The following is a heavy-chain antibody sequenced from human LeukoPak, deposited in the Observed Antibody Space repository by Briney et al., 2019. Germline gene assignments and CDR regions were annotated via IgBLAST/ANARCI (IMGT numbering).Heavy chain of an antibody. V-gene: IGHV3-53*01. J-gene: IGHJ3*02. CDR2: IYIGGST. Sequence: HPGGSLRLSCAASGFTVSSNYMSWVRQAPGKGLEWVSVIYIGGSTYYSDSVKNRFTISRDNSNNTLYLQMNSLRAEETAVYYCARDRPPPYDMLSGYSRGAFDIWGQGTMVTVS. D-gene: IGHD3-9*01. CDR3: ARDRPPPYDMLSGYSRGAFDI. CDR1: GFTVSSNY.